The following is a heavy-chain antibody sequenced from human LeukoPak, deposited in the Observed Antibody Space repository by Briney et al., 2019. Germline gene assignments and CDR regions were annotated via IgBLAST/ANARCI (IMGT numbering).Heavy chain of an antibody. CDR1: GGSISSGSYY. Sequence: SSETLSLTCTVSGGSISSGSYYWSWIRQPAGKGLEWIGRIYTSGSTNYNPSLKSRVTISVDTSKNQFSLKLSSVTAADTAVYYCARGLAARPFDYWGQGTLVTVSS. CDR2: IYTSGST. D-gene: IGHD6-6*01. V-gene: IGHV4-61*02. J-gene: IGHJ4*02. CDR3: ARGLAARPFDY.